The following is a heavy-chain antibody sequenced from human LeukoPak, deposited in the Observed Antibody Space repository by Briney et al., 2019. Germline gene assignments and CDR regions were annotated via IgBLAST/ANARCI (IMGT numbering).Heavy chain of an antibody. V-gene: IGHV3-15*01. J-gene: IGHJ4*02. CDR2: IKSKTDGGTT. Sequence: GGSLRLSCAASGFTFSNAWMSWVRQAPGKGLEWVGRIKSKTDGGTTDYAAPVKGRVTISRDDSKNTLYLQMNSLKTEDTAVYYCTTGIAAAGTTDYWGQGTLVTVSS. CDR3: TTGIAAAGTTDY. D-gene: IGHD6-13*01. CDR1: GFTFSNAW.